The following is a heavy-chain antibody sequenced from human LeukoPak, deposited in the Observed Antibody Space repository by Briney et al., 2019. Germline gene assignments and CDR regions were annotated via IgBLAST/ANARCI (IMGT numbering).Heavy chain of an antibody. CDR1: GFTFNSYA. J-gene: IGHJ4*02. V-gene: IGHV3-23*01. CDR2: ISGSGGGT. D-gene: IGHD1-26*01. Sequence: GGSLRLSCAASGFTFNSYAMSWVRQSPEKGLEWVATISGSGGGTYYADSVKGRFTISRDDSKNTLYLQMNSLRAEDTAVYYCAKDLGRYRNNYFDYWGQGTLVTVSS. CDR3: AKDLGRYRNNYFDY.